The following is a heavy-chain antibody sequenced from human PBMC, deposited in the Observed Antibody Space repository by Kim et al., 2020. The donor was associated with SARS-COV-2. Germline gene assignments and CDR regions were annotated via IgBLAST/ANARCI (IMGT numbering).Heavy chain of an antibody. J-gene: IGHJ4*02. CDR2: I. D-gene: IGHD3-16*01. Sequence: IYYADSVNGRFTISRDNSKNTVYLQMNSLGADDSAVYYCAGGPSYYFDFWGQGTLVTVSS. V-gene: IGHV3-30*07. CDR3: AGGPSYYFDF.